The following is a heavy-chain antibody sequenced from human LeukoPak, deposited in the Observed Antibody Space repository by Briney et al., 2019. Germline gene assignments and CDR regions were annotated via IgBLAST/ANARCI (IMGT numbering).Heavy chain of an antibody. D-gene: IGHD4-17*01. CDR1: GYTLTDYY. CDR2: INPNSGGT. Sequence: ASVKVSCKASGYTLTDYYMHWVRQAPGQGLEWMGRINPNSGGTNYAQKFQGRVTMTRDTSISTVYMELSRLRSDDTAVYYCARGTSYGDYSGYWGQGTLVTVSS. CDR3: ARGTSYGDYSGY. J-gene: IGHJ4*02. V-gene: IGHV1-2*06.